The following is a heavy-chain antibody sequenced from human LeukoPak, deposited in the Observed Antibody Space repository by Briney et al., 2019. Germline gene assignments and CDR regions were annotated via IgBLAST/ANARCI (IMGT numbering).Heavy chain of an antibody. V-gene: IGHV3-30*02. J-gene: IGHJ6*03. D-gene: IGHD6-13*01. CDR1: GFTFSSYG. CDR2: IRYDGSNK. CDR3: AKPPYSRLASTTGYMDV. Sequence: GGSLRLSCAASGFTFSSYGMHWVRQAPGKGLEWVAFIRYDGSNKYYGDSVKGRFTISRDNSKNTLYLQMNSLRAEDTAVYYCAKPPYSRLASTTGYMDVWGKGTTVTVSS.